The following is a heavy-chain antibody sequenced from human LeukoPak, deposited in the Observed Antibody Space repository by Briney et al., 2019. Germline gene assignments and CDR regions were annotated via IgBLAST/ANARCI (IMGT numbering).Heavy chain of an antibody. CDR1: GYRFTSYW. CDR3: ATGYNYGSNYFDY. V-gene: IGHV5-51*01. D-gene: IGHD5-18*01. CDR2: IYPGDSDT. J-gene: IGHJ4*02. Sequence: GESLKISCKGSGYRFTSYWIGWVRQMPGKGLERMGIIYPGDSDTRYSPSFQGQVTISADKSITTAYLQWSSLKASDTAMYYCATGYNYGSNYFDYWGQGTLVTVSS.